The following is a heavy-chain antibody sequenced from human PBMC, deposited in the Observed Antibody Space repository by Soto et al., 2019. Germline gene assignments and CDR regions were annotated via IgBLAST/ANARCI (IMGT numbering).Heavy chain of an antibody. V-gene: IGHV2-5*02. CDR1: GFSLSTSGVG. Sequence: QITLKESGPTLVKPTQTLTLTCTFSGFSLSTSGVGVGWIRQPPGKALEWLALIYWDDDKRYSPSLKSRLTITKDTSKNQVVLTMTNMEPVDTATYYCAHRGATQGKDGMDVWGQGTTVTVSS. CDR3: AHRGATQGKDGMDV. CDR2: IYWDDDK. J-gene: IGHJ6*02.